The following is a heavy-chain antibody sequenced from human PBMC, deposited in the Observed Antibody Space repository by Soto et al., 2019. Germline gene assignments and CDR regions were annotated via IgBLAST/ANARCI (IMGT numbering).Heavy chain of an antibody. CDR3: ARGRLGYCSGGSCYNRAWFDP. Sequence: QVQLVQSGAEGKKPGSSVKVSCKASGGTFSSYAISWVRQAPGQGLEWMGGIIPIFGTANYAQKFQGRVTITADESTSNAYMEMSSLRSEDTAVYYCARGRLGYCSGGSCYNRAWFDPWGQGTLVTVSS. CDR2: IIPIFGTA. J-gene: IGHJ5*02. V-gene: IGHV1-69*01. CDR1: GGTFSSYA. D-gene: IGHD2-15*01.